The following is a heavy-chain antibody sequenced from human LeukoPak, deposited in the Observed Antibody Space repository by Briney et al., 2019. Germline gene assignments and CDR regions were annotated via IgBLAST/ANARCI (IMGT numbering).Heavy chain of an antibody. D-gene: IGHD4-23*01. Sequence: PGGSLRLSCAVSGFTFSNAWMSWVRQAPGKGLEWVGRIKSKTDGGTTDYAAPVKGRFTISRDDSKNTLFLQMNSLKTEDTAVYYCILRPYGGNSGWSDPWGQGTLVTVSS. CDR1: GFTFSNAW. CDR2: IKSKTDGGTT. CDR3: ILRPYGGNSGWSDP. V-gene: IGHV3-15*01. J-gene: IGHJ5*02.